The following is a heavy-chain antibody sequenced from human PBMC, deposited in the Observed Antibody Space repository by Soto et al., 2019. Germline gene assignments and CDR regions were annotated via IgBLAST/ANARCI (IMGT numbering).Heavy chain of an antibody. J-gene: IGHJ4*02. V-gene: IGHV4-31*03. CDR1: GGSISSGGYY. CDR3: ARDSSAAAAGTSPYYFDY. CDR2: IYYSGST. D-gene: IGHD6-13*01. Sequence: PSETLSLTCTVSGGSISSGGYYWSWIRQHPGKGLEWIGYIYYSGSTYYSPSLKSRVTISVDTSKNQFSLKLSSVTAADTAVYYCARDSSAAAAGTSPYYFDYWGQGTLVTVSS.